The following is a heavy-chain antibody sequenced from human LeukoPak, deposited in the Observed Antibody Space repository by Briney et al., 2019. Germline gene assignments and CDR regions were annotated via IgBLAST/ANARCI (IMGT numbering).Heavy chain of an antibody. CDR1: GFTFSNYD. D-gene: IGHD3-22*01. CDR3: AKVRPYDSRDFDY. CDR2: IRSDGTIK. Sequence: GGSLRLSCAASGFTFSNYDMHWVRQAQGKGLEWVAFIRSDGTIKSSADSVQGRFTISRDNSQNTLYVQINSLRPEDTAVYYCAKVRPYDSRDFDYWGQGTLVTVSS. V-gene: IGHV3-30*02. J-gene: IGHJ4*02.